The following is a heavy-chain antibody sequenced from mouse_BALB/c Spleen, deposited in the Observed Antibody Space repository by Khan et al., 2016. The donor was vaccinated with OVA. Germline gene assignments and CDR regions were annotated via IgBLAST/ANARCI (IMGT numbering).Heavy chain of an antibody. V-gene: IGHV9-1*02. CDR3: ARRDYGGSPDY. J-gene: IGHJ2*01. CDR1: GYTFRNYG. CDR2: INTNTGEP. D-gene: IGHD1-1*01. Sequence: QIQLVQSGPELKKPGETVKISCEASGYTFRNYGMNWVKRAPGKGLKWMGWINTNTGEPTYADDFKGRFAFSLETSASTAFLQINNLKNEDMATYYCARRDYGGSPDYWGQGTTLTVSS.